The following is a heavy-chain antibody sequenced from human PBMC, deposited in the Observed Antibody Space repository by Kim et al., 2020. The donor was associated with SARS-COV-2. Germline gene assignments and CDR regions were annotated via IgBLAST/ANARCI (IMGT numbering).Heavy chain of an antibody. CDR3: ARGQPLLYSELGSYFDY. D-gene: IGHD2-2*02. CDR2: IKQDGSEK. V-gene: IGHV3-7*03. CDR1: GFTFSSYW. J-gene: IGHJ4*02. Sequence: GGSLRLSCAASGFTFSSYWMSWVRQAPGKGLEWVANIKQDGSEKYYVDSVKGRFTISRDNAKNSLYLQMNSLRAEDTAVYYCARGQPLLYSELGSYFDYWGQGTLVTVSS.